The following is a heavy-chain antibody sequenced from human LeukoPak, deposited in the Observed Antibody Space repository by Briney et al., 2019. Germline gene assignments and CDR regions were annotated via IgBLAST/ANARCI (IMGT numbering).Heavy chain of an antibody. J-gene: IGHJ4*02. CDR3: AKGRFGATRHYFDY. CDR1: GFTFSSYA. CDR2: ISWNSGSI. D-gene: IGHD1-26*01. Sequence: GGSLRLSCAASGFTFSSYAMHWVRQAPGKGLEWVSGISWNSGSIGYADSVKGRFTISRDNAKNSLYLQMNSLRAEDTALYYCAKGRFGATRHYFDYWGQGTLVTVSS. V-gene: IGHV3-9*01.